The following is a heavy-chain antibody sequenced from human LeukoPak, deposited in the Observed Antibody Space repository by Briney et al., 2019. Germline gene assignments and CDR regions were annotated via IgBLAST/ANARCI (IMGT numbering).Heavy chain of an antibody. Sequence: SETLSLTCTVSGGSVSSSGYYWSWIRQPPGKGLEWIGYIYYSGNTNYNPSLKSRVTISVDTSKNQFSLKLSSVTAADTAVYYCARDAGAGPYGLDVWGQGTTVTVSS. CDR3: ARDAGAGPYGLDV. D-gene: IGHD1-26*01. V-gene: IGHV4-61*08. J-gene: IGHJ6*02. CDR2: IYYSGNT. CDR1: GGSVSSSGYY.